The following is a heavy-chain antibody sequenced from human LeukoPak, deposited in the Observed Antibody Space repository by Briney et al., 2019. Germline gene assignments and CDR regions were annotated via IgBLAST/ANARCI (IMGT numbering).Heavy chain of an antibody. D-gene: IGHD3-22*01. CDR2: ISSDGGTT. CDR1: GFTFGRYA. V-gene: IGHV3-64*01. J-gene: IGHJ3*02. CDR3: ARNYYDTTGPFAAFDI. Sequence: PGGSLRLSCAVSGFTFGRYAMQWVRQAPGKGLEFVSTISSDGGTTFYASSVKGRFTISRDNSKNTLYLQMGSLRAEDMALYYCARNYYDTTGPFAAFDIWGQGTMVTVSS.